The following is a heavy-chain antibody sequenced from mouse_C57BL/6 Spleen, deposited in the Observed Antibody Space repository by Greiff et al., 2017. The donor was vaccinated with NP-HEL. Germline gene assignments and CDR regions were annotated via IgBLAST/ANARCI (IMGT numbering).Heavy chain of an antibody. V-gene: IGHV1-82*01. CDR3: ARSRDYDGGYYAMDY. D-gene: IGHD2-4*01. J-gene: IGHJ4*01. CDR1: GYAFSSSW. Sequence: VQLQQSGPELVKPGASVKISCKASGYAFSSSWMNWVKQRPGKGLEWIGRIYPGDGDTNYNGKFKGKATLTADKSSSTAYMQLSSLTSEDSAVYFCARSRDYDGGYYAMDYWGQGTSVTVSS. CDR2: IYPGDGDT.